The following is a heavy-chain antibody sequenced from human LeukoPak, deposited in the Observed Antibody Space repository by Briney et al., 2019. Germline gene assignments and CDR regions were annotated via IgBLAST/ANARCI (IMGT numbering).Heavy chain of an antibody. CDR1: GFTFSSFW. CDR3: AIYNNYRSRDFDY. J-gene: IGHJ4*02. D-gene: IGHD1-1*01. V-gene: IGHV3-7*01. Sequence: GGSLRLSCAASGFTFSSFWMSWVRQAPGKGLEWVANIKQDGREKYYVDSVKGRFTISRDNARNSLYLQMNSLRAEDTAVYYCAIYNNYRSRDFDYWGQGTLVTVSS. CDR2: IKQDGREK.